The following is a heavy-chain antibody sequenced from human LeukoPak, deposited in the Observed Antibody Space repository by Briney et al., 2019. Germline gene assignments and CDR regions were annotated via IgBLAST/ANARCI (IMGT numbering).Heavy chain of an antibody. Sequence: PSETLSLTCTVSGGSISSSSYYWGWIRQPPGKGLEWIGSIYYSGSTYYNPSLKSRVTISVDTSKNQFSLKLSSVTAADTAVYYCARHSSSWPLFDYWGQGTLVTVSS. D-gene: IGHD6-13*01. J-gene: IGHJ4*02. CDR3: ARHSSSWPLFDY. CDR2: IYYSGST. V-gene: IGHV4-39*01. CDR1: GGSISSSSYY.